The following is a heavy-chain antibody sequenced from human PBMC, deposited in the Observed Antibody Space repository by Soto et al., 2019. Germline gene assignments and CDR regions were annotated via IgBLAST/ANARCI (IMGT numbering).Heavy chain of an antibody. J-gene: IGHJ5*02. V-gene: IGHV3-21*01. CDR1: GFTFSSYS. Sequence: GGSLRLSCAASGFTFSSYSMNWVRQAPGKGPEWVSSISSSSSYIYYADSVKGRFTISRDNAKNSLYLQMNSLRAEDTAVYYCARDPDIVVVPAASWFDPWGQGILVTVSS. D-gene: IGHD2-2*01. CDR2: ISSSSSYI. CDR3: ARDPDIVVVPAASWFDP.